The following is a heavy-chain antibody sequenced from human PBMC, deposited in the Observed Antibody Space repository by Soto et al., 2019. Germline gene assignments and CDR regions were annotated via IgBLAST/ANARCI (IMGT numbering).Heavy chain of an antibody. J-gene: IGHJ4*02. CDR2: ISYDGSNK. V-gene: IGHV3-30*18. Sequence: GGSLRLSCAASGFTFSSYGMHWVRQAPGKGLGWVAVISYDGSNKYYADSVKGRFTISRDNSKNTLYLQMNSLRAEDTAVYYCAKVVHSSGWYLDVFDYWGQGTLVTVS. CDR3: AKVVHSSGWYLDVFDY. CDR1: GFTFSSYG. D-gene: IGHD6-19*01.